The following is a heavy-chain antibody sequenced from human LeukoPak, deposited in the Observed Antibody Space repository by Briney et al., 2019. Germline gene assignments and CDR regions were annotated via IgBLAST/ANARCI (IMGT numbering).Heavy chain of an antibody. CDR2: IYHSGST. CDR1: GYSISSGYY. D-gene: IGHD3-22*01. J-gene: IGHJ3*02. V-gene: IGHV4-38-2*02. CDR3: ARDTYYYDSSGYYSGAFDI. Sequence: SPSETLSLTCTVSGYSISSGYYWGWIRQPPGKGLEWIGSIYHSGSTYYNPSLKSRVTISVDTSKNQFSLKLSSVTAADTAVYYCARDTYYYDSSGYYSGAFDIWGQGTMVTVSS.